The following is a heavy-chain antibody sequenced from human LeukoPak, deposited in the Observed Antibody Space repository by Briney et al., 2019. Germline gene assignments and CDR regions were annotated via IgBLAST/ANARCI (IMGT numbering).Heavy chain of an antibody. V-gene: IGHV3-21*01. CDR3: ARLDSEYYGSGSYLDAFDI. CDR2: ISSSSSYI. D-gene: IGHD3-10*01. J-gene: IGHJ3*02. CDR1: GFTFSSYS. Sequence: GGSLRLSCAASGFTFSSYSMNWVRQAPGKGLEWVSSISSSSSYIYYADSVKGRFTISRDTAKDSVYLQMNSLRDEDTAVYYCARLDSEYYGSGSYLDAFDIWGQETMVAVSS.